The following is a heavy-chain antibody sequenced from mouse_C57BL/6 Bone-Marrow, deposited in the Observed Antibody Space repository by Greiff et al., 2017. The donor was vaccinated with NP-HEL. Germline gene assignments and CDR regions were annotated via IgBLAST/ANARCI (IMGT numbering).Heavy chain of an antibody. D-gene: IGHD2-4*01. Sequence: VQLVESGPGLVAPSQSLSITCTVSGFSLTSYAISWVRQPPGTGLEWLGVIWTGGGTNYNSALKSRLSIIKVNSKNQFFLKKNRLQTDDTARYYWSRIYYDYDSFAYWGQGTLVTVSA. CDR1: GFSLTSYA. CDR3: SRIYYDYDSFAY. V-gene: IGHV2-9-1*01. CDR2: IWTGGGT. J-gene: IGHJ3*01.